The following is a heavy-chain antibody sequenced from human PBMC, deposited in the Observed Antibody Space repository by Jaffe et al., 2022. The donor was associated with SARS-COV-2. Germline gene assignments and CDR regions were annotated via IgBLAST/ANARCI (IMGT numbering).Heavy chain of an antibody. CDR2: ISSSSSYI. V-gene: IGHV3-21*01. Sequence: EVQLVESGGGLVKPGGSLRLSCAASGFTFSSYSMNWVRQAPGKGLEWVSSISSSSSYIYYADSVKGRFTISRDNAKNSLYLQMNSLRAEDTAVYYCARGPGERPPDRVFDYWGQGTLVTVSS. CDR1: GFTFSSYS. CDR3: ARGPGERPPDRVFDY. D-gene: IGHD3-16*01. J-gene: IGHJ4*02.